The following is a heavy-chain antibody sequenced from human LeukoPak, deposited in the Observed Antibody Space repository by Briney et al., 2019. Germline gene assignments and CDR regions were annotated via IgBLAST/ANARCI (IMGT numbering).Heavy chain of an antibody. Sequence: SVKVSCKASGGTFSSYAISWVRQAPGQGLEWMGGIIPIFGTANYAQNFQGRVTITADESTTTAYMELSSLRSEDTAVYYCARVGDDIVAGGSWFDPWGQGTLVTVSS. CDR2: IIPIFGTA. D-gene: IGHD5-12*01. V-gene: IGHV1-69*13. CDR1: GGTFSSYA. CDR3: ARVGDDIVAGGSWFDP. J-gene: IGHJ5*02.